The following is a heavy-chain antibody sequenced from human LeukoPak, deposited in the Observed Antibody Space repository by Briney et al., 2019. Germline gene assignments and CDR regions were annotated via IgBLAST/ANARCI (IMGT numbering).Heavy chain of an antibody. V-gene: IGHV4-59*08. CDR1: GGSLTRYY. Sequence: SETLSLTCTVSGGSLTRYYWTWIRQPSGGGLEAIGYIDYSGSTTYSPSLKSRVTISLDTSKNQFSLKLISVTAADTAVYYCARLPYSSSSRIYWYFDFWGRGTLVTVSS. D-gene: IGHD6-6*01. CDR3: ARLPYSSSSRIYWYFDF. J-gene: IGHJ2*01. CDR2: IDYSGST.